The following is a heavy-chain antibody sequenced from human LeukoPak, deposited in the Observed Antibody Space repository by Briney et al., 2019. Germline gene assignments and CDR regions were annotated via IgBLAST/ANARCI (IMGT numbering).Heavy chain of an antibody. CDR1: GFTFSGSA. J-gene: IGHJ4*02. V-gene: IGHV3-73*01. CDR3: TFIAPRGTIFDY. D-gene: IGHD6-13*01. Sequence: PGGSLRLSCAASGFTFSGSAMHWVRQASGKGLEWLGRIRTKSNSYATAYAASVKGRFTISRDDSNNTAYLHMNSLRSDDTALYYCTFIAPRGTIFDYWGQGALVTVSS. CDR2: IRTKSNSYAT.